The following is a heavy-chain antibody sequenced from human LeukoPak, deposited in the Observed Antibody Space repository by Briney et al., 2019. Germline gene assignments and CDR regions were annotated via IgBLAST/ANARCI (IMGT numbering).Heavy chain of an antibody. D-gene: IGHD1-26*01. CDR3: ARGGIRYSGSYYAGPYFDY. Sequence: SETLSLTCAVYGGSFSGYYWSWIRQPPGKGLEWIGEINHSGSTNYNPSLKSRVTISVDTSKNQFSLKLSSVTAAGTAAYYCARGGIRYSGSYYAGPYFDYWGQGTLVTVSS. CDR2: INHSGST. V-gene: IGHV4-34*01. CDR1: GGSFSGYY. J-gene: IGHJ4*02.